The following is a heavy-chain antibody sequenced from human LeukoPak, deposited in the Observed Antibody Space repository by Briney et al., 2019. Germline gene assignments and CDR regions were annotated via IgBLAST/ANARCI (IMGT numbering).Heavy chain of an antibody. CDR3: VRSCSSGSCYGYKDY. V-gene: IGHV3-48*04. CDR1: GFTFSSYS. D-gene: IGHD2-2*01. J-gene: IGHJ4*02. CDR2: ISSSSSTI. Sequence: GGSLRLSCAASGFTFSSYSMNWVRQAPGKGLEWVSYISSSSSTIYYADSVKGRFTISRDNAKNTLYLYMNSLRGDDTAIYFCVRSCSSGSCYGYKDYWGQGTLVTVSS.